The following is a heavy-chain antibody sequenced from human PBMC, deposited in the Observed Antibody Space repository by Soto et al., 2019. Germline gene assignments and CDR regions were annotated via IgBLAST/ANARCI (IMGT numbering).Heavy chain of an antibody. V-gene: IGHV4-30-4*01. CDR2: IYYSGST. Sequence: SETLSLTCTVSGGSISSGDYYWSWIRQPPGKGLEWIGYIYYSGSTYYNPSLRSRVTISVDTSKNQFSLKLSSVTAADTAVYYCARGLGAVVVPAARVFDYWGQGTLVTVSS. D-gene: IGHD2-2*01. CDR3: ARGLGAVVVPAARVFDY. CDR1: GGSISSGDYY. J-gene: IGHJ4*02.